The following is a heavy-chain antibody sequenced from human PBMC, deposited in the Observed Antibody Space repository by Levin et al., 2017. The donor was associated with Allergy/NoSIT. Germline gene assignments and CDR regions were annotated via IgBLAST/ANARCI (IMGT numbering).Heavy chain of an antibody. CDR3: ARTLGHIDS. Sequence: LSQTLSLTCAISGDSVSSDNAAWNWIRQSPSRGLEWLGRTYYRSRSKWNYNYAEALKSRIIINPDTSKNQFSLQLKSVTLEDTAVYYCARTLGHIDSWGQGTLVTVSS. D-gene: IGHD1-26*01. CDR2: TYYRSRSKWNY. J-gene: IGHJ4*02. CDR1: GDSVSSDNAA. V-gene: IGHV6-1*01.